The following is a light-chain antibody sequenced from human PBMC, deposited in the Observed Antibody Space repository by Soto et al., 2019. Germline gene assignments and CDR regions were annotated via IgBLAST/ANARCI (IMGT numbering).Light chain of an antibody. CDR2: DAS. CDR1: QSVSGC. Sequence: EILLTQSPATLSLSPGERATLSCRASQSVSGCLAWYQQKPGQAPRLLIFDASNRATGIPARFSGSGSGTDFTLPISSLEPEDFAIYYCQQRCNWPPVTFGGGTKVDIK. CDR3: QQRCNWPPVT. V-gene: IGKV3-11*01. J-gene: IGKJ4*01.